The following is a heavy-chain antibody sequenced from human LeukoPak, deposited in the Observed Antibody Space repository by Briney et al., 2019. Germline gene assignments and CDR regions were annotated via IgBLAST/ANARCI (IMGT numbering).Heavy chain of an antibody. CDR2: IRYDGSNK. J-gene: IGHJ5*02. D-gene: IGHD6-13*01. V-gene: IGHV3-30*02. Sequence: GGSLRLSCAASGFTFRNYSMHWVRQAPGKGLEWVAFIRYDGSNKYYADSVKGRFTISRDNSKNTLYLQMNSLRAEDTAVYYCAVAAATVFDPWGQGTLVTVSS. CDR1: GFTFRNYS. CDR3: AVAAATVFDP.